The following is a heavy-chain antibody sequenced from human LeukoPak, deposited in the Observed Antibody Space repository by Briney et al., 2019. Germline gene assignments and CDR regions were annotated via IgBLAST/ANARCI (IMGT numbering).Heavy chain of an antibody. V-gene: IGHV1-58*02. D-gene: IGHD2-2*02. Sequence: SVKVSCKASGFTFTSSAMQWVRQARGQRLEWIGWIVVGSGNTNYAQKFQERVTITRDMSTSTAYMELSSLRSEDTSVYYCAACTSHCYTDYYYYMDVWGKGTTVTVSS. J-gene: IGHJ6*03. CDR2: IVVGSGNT. CDR3: AACTSHCYTDYYYYMDV. CDR1: GFTFTSSA.